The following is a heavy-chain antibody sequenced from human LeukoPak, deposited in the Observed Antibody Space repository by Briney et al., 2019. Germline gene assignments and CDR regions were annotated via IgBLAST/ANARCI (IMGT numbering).Heavy chain of an antibody. D-gene: IGHD6-19*01. J-gene: IGHJ5*02. CDR1: GYTFTGYY. Sequence: ASVKVSCKASGYTFTGYYMHWVRQAPGQGLEWMGRITPNSGGTNYAQTFQGRVTMTRDTSISTAYMQLSSLRSHDRAVYCGGRGLGWDVYWFDPWGQGTLVTVSS. CDR2: ITPNSGGT. V-gene: IGHV1-2*06. CDR3: GRGLGWDVYWFDP.